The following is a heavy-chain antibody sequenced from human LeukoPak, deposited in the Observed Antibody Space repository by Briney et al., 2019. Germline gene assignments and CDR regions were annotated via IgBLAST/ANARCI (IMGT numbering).Heavy chain of an antibody. CDR2: ISASSTTI. J-gene: IGHJ3*02. CDR3: ARDELRGGPLGDAFDI. CDR1: GFTFRSYS. V-gene: IGHV3-48*01. D-gene: IGHD3-10*01. Sequence: GGSLRLSCAASGFTFRSYSMNWVRQAPGKGLEWVSYISASSTTIYYIDSVKGRFTISRDNAKSSLYLQMDSLRAEDTAVYYCARDELRGGPLGDAFDIWGQGTMVTVSS.